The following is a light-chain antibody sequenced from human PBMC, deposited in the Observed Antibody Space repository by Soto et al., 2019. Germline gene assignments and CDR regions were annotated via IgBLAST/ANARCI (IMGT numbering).Light chain of an antibody. CDR1: QDSSNY. CDR2: DAS. J-gene: IGKJ3*01. Sequence: DIQMTQSPSSLSASVGDRVTITCQASQDSSNYLNWYQQKPGKAPKLLIYDASNLETGVPSRFSGSGSGTDFTFTISSLQPEDIATYYCQQYDNLPSFTFGPGTKVDIK. V-gene: IGKV1-33*01. CDR3: QQYDNLPSFT.